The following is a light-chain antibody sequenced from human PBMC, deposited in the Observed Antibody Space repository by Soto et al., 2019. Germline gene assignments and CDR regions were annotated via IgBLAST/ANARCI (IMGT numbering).Light chain of an antibody. CDR3: QQYNSYST. J-gene: IGKJ2*01. V-gene: IGKV1-5*01. CDR2: DAS. CDR1: QSIGSW. Sequence: DIQMTQSPSTLSASVGDRVTISCRASQSIGSWLAWYQQKPGKAPKLLIFDASSLERGVPSRFSGSGSGTEFTLTISSLQPDDFTTYYCQQYNSYSTFGQGTKVEIK.